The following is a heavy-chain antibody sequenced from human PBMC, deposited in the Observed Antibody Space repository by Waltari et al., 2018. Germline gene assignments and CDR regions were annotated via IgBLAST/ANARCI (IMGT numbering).Heavy chain of an antibody. CDR1: GVPVTSDY. Sequence: QVHLQESGPGLAKPSETLSLTCTVSGVPVTSDYWSWIRQPPGKGLEWIAYIHDSGSTKYNPSLKSRVTLSLDTSTNQISLTLSSVTAADTAVYYCARGSVGWFDPWGQGTLVTVSS. D-gene: IGHD2-2*01. CDR3: ARGSVGWFDP. V-gene: IGHV4-59*02. J-gene: IGHJ5*02. CDR2: IHDSGST.